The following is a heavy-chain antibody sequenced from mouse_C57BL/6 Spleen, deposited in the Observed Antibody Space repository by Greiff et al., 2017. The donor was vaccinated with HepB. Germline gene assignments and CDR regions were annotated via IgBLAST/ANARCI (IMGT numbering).Heavy chain of an antibody. J-gene: IGHJ4*01. CDR2: IYPSDSET. CDR3: ARIPYYYGSSPMDY. D-gene: IGHD1-1*01. Sequence: QVQLQQPGAELVRPGSSVKLSCKASGYTFTSYWMDWVKQRPGQGLEWIGNIYPSDSETHYNQKFKDKATLTVDKSSSTAYMQLSSLTSEDSAVSYCARIPYYYGSSPMDYWGQGTSVTVSS. CDR1: GYTFTSYW. V-gene: IGHV1-61*01.